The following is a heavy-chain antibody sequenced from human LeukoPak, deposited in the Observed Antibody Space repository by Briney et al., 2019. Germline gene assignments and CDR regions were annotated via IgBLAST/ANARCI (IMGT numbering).Heavy chain of an antibody. D-gene: IGHD5-12*01. CDR2: INPSGGST. V-gene: IGHV1-46*01. CDR1: GYTFTSYY. Sequence: RASVKVSCKASGYTFTSYYMHWVRQAPGQGLEWMGIINPSGGSTSYAQKFQGRVTMTRDTSTSTVYMELSSLRSEDTAGYYCASDRWAYGGYDACHIWGQGTMVNVSP. CDR3: ASDRWAYGGYDACHI. J-gene: IGHJ3*02.